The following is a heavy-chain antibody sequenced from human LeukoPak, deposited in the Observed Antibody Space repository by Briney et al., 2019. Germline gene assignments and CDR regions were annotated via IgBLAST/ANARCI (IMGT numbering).Heavy chain of an antibody. Sequence: SETLSLTCTVSGDSISSNTYYWGWIRQPPGKGLEWVGNIYYDGSTYYNPSLKSRVTMSVDTSKNQFSLKLSSVTAADTAVYYCARDLRAGLSTCSSTSCYSFDPWGQGTLVTVSS. V-gene: IGHV4-39*07. J-gene: IGHJ5*02. CDR2: IYYDGST. CDR1: GDSISSNTYY. CDR3: ARDLRAGLSTCSSTSCYSFDP. D-gene: IGHD2-2*01.